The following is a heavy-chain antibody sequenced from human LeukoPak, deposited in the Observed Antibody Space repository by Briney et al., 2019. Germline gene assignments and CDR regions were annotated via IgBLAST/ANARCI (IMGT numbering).Heavy chain of an antibody. CDR1: GGSLSGDN. D-gene: IGHD2-21*02. V-gene: IGHV4-4*09. CDR2: IYTSGST. CDR3: ARHRHGGDRRHCWYFDL. J-gene: IGHJ2*01. Sequence: PESLSLTSTAYGGSLSGDNGCWSRQPPGQGLERIGYIYTSGSTNYNPSLKSRVTISVDTSKNQFSLKLSSVTAADTAVYYCARHRHGGDRRHCWYFDLWGRGTLVTVSS.